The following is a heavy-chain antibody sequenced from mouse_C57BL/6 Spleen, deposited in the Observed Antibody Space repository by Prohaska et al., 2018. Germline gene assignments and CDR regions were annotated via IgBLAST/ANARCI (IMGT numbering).Heavy chain of an antibody. D-gene: IGHD2-2*01. Sequence: EVKLEESGGGLVQPGGSMKLSCVASGFTFSNYWMHWVLQSTEKGLEWVAQIRLKSDNYATHYAESVKGRFTISRDDSKSSVYLQMNNLRAEDTGIYYCTGGIYGYDVDYWGQGTTLTVSA. CDR3: TGGIYGYDVDY. J-gene: IGHJ2*01. CDR1: GFTFSNYW. CDR2: IRLKSDNYAT. V-gene: IGHV6-3*01.